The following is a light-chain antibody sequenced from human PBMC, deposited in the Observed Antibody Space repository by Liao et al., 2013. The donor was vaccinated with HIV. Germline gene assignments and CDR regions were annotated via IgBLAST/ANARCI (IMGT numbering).Light chain of an antibody. CDR1: KLGEKY. V-gene: IGLV3-1*01. CDR2: EDT. CDR3: QAWDSRTSYG. Sequence: SYVVTQPPSVSVSPGQTATITCSGDKLGEKYASWYQQKPGQSPVLVIYEDTKRPSGIPGRFSGSNSENTATLTISGTQPMDEADYYCQAWDSRTSYGFGTGTKVTVL. J-gene: IGLJ1*01.